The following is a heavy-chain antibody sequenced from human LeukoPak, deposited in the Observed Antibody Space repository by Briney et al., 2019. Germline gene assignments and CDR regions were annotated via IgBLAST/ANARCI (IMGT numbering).Heavy chain of an antibody. J-gene: IGHJ5*01. CDR2: IYSGGST. V-gene: IGHV3-53*04. D-gene: IGHD2/OR15-2a*01. CDR3: ARTTSEIPIIGFDS. Sequence: GGSLRLSCAASGFTVSSNYMSWVRQAPGKGLEWVSVIYSGGSTYYADSVKGRFTISRHNSKNTLYLQMNSLRAEDTAVYYCARTTSEIPIIGFDSWGQGTLVTVSS. CDR1: GFTVSSNY.